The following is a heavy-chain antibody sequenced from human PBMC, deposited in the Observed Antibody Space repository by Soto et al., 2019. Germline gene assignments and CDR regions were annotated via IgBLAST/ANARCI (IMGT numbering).Heavy chain of an antibody. Sequence: QVHLVQSGAEAKKPGASVKVSCKGSGYTFTSYGITWVRQAPGQGLEWMGWISAHNGNTNYAKKHLGRVTVTRDPSTSTALMELRSRRSDDTAVYYWARGRYGDYWSQGALVTVSS. CDR2: ISAHNGNT. V-gene: IGHV1-18*01. CDR1: GYTFTSYG. D-gene: IGHD1-1*01. CDR3: ARGRYGDY. J-gene: IGHJ4*02.